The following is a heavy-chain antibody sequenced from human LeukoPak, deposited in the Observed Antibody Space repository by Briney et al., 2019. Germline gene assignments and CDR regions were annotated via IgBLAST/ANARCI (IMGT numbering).Heavy chain of an antibody. J-gene: IGHJ4*02. CDR1: GFTFSSYS. V-gene: IGHV3-48*01. CDR3: ARGRRGSYDY. Sequence: QAGGSLRLSCAASGFTFSSYSMNWVRQAPGKGLEWGSYISSSSSTIYYADSVKGRFTISRDNAKNSLYLQMNSLRAEDTAVYYCARGRRGSYDYWGQGTLVTVSS. D-gene: IGHD1-26*01. CDR2: ISSSSSTI.